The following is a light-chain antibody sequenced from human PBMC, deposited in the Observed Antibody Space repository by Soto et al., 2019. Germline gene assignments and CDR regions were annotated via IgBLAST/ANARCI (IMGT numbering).Light chain of an antibody. V-gene: IGKV3-15*01. Sequence: EIVMTQSPATLSVSPGERATLSCRASQSVSSNLAWYQQKPGQAPRLLIYGASTRATVIPARFSGSGSGTEFTLTISSLQPEDFAVYYCQQYKNWPPSTFGQGTKLEIK. CDR2: GAS. CDR1: QSVSSN. CDR3: QQYKNWPPST. J-gene: IGKJ2*01.